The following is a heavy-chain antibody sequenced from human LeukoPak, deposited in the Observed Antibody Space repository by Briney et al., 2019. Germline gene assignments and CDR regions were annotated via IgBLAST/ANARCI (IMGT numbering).Heavy chain of an antibody. J-gene: IGHJ6*02. D-gene: IGHD3-10*01. CDR3: AKDRLLWGAYGMDV. CDR1: GFTFSTYA. Sequence: PGGFLRLSCAASGFTFSTYAMSWVRQAPGKGLEWVSAISGSGGSTYYADSVKGRFTISRDNSKNTLYLQMNGLRAEDTAVYYCAKDRLLWGAYGMDVWGQGTTVTVSS. CDR2: ISGSGGST. V-gene: IGHV3-23*01.